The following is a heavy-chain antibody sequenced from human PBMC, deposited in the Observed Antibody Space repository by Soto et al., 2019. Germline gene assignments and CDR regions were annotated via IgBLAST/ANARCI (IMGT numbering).Heavy chain of an antibody. J-gene: IGHJ3*02. D-gene: IGHD4-17*01. CDR3: ARHRSADLTPYAAFAI. CDR1: GGSVSIGSHY. V-gene: IGHV4-61*01. CDR2: IYHSGST. Sequence: PAETLSLTCTVSGGSVSIGSHYWSWIRQPPGKGLEWIAYIYHSGSTNYHPSLKSRVTISVDLSKNQFSLRLDSVTAADTAVYYCARHRSADLTPYAAFAIWGQGTMVTVS.